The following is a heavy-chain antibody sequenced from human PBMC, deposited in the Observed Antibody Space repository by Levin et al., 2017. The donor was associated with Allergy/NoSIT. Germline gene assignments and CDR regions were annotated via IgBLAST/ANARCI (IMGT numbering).Heavy chain of an antibody. CDR3: TRGGVYVWGSYRYQGDY. CDR2: ISYSGST. D-gene: IGHD3-16*02. CDR1: GGSISNSDYY. Sequence: SQTLSLTCTVFGGSISNSDYYWGWIRQPPGKGLEWIGTISYSGSTYYNPSLKSRVSISVDTSKNQFSLRLSFVTAADTAVYYCTRGGVYVWGSYRYQGDYWGQGTLVTVSS. J-gene: IGHJ4*02. V-gene: IGHV4-39*01.